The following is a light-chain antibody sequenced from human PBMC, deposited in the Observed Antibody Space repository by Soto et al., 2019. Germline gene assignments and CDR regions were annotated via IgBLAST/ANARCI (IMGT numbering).Light chain of an antibody. CDR2: GVS. Sequence: QSVLTQPASVSGSPGQSITISCTGTSSDVGGYNYVSWYQEHPGKAPKLMIYGVSNRPSGVSNRFSGSKSGNTASLTISGLQAEDEADYYCSSYASSSSLVFGGGTKVTVL. CDR1: SSDVGGYNY. V-gene: IGLV2-14*01. CDR3: SSYASSSSLV. J-gene: IGLJ2*01.